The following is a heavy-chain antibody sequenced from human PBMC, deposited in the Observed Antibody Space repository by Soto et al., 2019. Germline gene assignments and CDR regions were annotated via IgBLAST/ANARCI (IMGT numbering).Heavy chain of an antibody. J-gene: IGHJ4*02. Sequence: GASVKVSCKASGYTFTSYGISWVRQAPGQGLEWMGWISAYNGNTNYAQKLQGRVTMTTDTSTSTAYMELRSLRSDDTAVYYCARDRYVVGTPAGSDYWGQGTLVTVSS. CDR1: GYTFTSYG. D-gene: IGHD2-2*01. CDR3: ARDRYVVGTPAGSDY. V-gene: IGHV1-18*01. CDR2: ISAYNGNT.